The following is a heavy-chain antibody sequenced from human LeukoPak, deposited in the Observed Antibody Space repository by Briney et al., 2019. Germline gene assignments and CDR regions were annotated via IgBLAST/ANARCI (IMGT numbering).Heavy chain of an antibody. CDR1: GGTFSSYA. CDR2: IIPIFGTA. CDR3: ARGGWNYDYYYYGMDV. Sequence: SVKVSCKASGGTFSSYAISWVRQAPGQGLEWMGGIIPIFGTANYAQKFQGRVTITAGESTSTAYMELSSLRSEDTAVYYCARGGWNYDYYYYGMDVWGQGTTVTVSS. D-gene: IGHD1-7*01. V-gene: IGHV1-69*13. J-gene: IGHJ6*02.